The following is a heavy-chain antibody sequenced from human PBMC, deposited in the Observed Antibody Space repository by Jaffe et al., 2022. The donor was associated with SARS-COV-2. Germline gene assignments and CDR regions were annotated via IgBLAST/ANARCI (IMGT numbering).Heavy chain of an antibody. J-gene: IGHJ4*02. CDR3: ARDGGEGYSLDY. CDR2: ISYDGSGE. CDR1: ELSFSNFA. V-gene: IGHV3-30*04. D-gene: IGHD3-16*01. Sequence: QVQLVASGGGVVQPGRSLRLSCAASELSFSNFAMHWARQAPGKGLEWLAFISYDGSGEYYADSVKGRFTISRDNSKNTLFLQLNSLRPEDTAVYFCARDGGEGYSLDYWGQGTLVTVSS.